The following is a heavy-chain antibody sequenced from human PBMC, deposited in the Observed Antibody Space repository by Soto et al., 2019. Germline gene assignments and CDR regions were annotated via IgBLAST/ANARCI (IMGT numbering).Heavy chain of an antibody. V-gene: IGHV4-34*01. CDR3: ARGQRPTVTACFDY. Sequence: AETLSLTCAVYGGSFSGYYWSWIRQPPGKGLEWIGEINHSGSTNYNPSLKSRVTISVDTSKNQFSLKLSSVTAAGTAVYYYARGQRPTVTACFDYWGQGTLVPVSP. CDR2: INHSGST. J-gene: IGHJ4*02. D-gene: IGHD4-4*01. CDR1: GGSFSGYY.